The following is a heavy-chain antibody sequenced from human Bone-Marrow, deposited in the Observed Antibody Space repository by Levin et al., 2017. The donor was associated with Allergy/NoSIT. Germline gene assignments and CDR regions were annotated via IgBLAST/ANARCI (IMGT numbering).Heavy chain of an antibody. CDR1: GGSFSGYY. D-gene: IGHD5/OR15-5a*01. V-gene: IGHV4-34*01. Sequence: PSETLSLTCAVYGGSFSGYYWSWIRQPPGKGLEWIGEINHSGSTNYNPSLKSRVTISVDTSKNQFSLKLSSVTAADTAVYYCARGAYVYYFHETTDGRPYWYFDLWGRGTLVTVSS. J-gene: IGHJ2*01. CDR2: INHSGST. CDR3: ARGAYVYYFHETTDGRPYWYFDL.